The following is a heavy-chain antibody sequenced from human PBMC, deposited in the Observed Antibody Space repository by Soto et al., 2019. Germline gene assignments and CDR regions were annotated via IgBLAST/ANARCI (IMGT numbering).Heavy chain of an antibody. D-gene: IGHD3-3*01. CDR3: ARGYYDFWSGSLTPFDY. Sequence: SETLSLTCTVSGGSVNSSDYYWSWIRQTPGKGLEWIGDIYQSGDTYYNPSLKSRISISLDTSKNQFSLNLSSVTAADTAVYFCARGYYDFWSGSLTPFDYWGRGTLVTVSS. CDR2: IYQSGDT. J-gene: IGHJ4*02. CDR1: GGSVNSSDYY. V-gene: IGHV4-30-4*01.